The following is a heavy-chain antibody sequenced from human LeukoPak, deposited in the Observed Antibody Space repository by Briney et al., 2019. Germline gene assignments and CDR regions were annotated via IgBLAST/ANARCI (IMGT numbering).Heavy chain of an antibody. D-gene: IGHD3-9*01. CDR1: GFTFSNPA. CDR2: IDYDSSHI. CDR3: ARDPLRYLRVGHYDY. Sequence: GGSLRLSCAASGFTFSNPAMNWVRQVPGKGLEWVSSIDYDSSHIYYAASVRGRFTISRDNARNSVYLQVNSLRVEDTAVYYCARDPLRYLRVGHYDYWGQGTLVAVSS. V-gene: IGHV3-21*01. J-gene: IGHJ4*02.